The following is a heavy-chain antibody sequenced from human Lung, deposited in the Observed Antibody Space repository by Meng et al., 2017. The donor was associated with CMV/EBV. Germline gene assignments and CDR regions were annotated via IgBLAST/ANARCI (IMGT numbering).Heavy chain of an antibody. D-gene: IGHD4-17*01. CDR3: ARTNYGDYNWFDP. CDR1: GGSISSGGFY. Sequence: LQEPGPGLVKPSQTLSLTCTVSGGSISSGGFYWSWIRQHPGKGLEWIGYIYYSGSTYYNPSLRSRVAISIDTSKNQFSLKLTSVTAADTAVYFCARTNYGDYNWFDPWGQGTLVTVSS. CDR2: IYYSGST. V-gene: IGHV4-31*03. J-gene: IGHJ5*02.